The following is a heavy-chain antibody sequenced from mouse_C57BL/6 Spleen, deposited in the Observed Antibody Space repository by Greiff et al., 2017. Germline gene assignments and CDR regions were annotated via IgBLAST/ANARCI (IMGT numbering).Heavy chain of an antibody. J-gene: IGHJ3*01. Sequence: VQLQQSGAELVRPGASVKLSCTASGFNIKDDYMHWVKQRPEQGLEWIGWIDPENGDTEYASKFQGKATITADTSSNTAYLQLSSLTSEDTAVYYCTPLDSSGYWFAYWGQGTLVTVSA. D-gene: IGHD3-2*02. V-gene: IGHV14-4*01. CDR2: IDPENGDT. CDR3: TPLDSSGYWFAY. CDR1: GFNIKDDY.